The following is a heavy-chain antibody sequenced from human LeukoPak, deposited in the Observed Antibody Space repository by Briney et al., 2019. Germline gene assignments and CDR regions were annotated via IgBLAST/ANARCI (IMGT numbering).Heavy chain of an antibody. D-gene: IGHD1-7*01. CDR1: GYTFTGYY. V-gene: IGHV1-2*02. CDR2: INPNSGGT. J-gene: IGHJ4*02. Sequence: ASVKVSCKASGYTFTGYYMHWVRQAPGQGLKWMGWINPNSGGTKYAQKFQARVTMTRDTSISTAYMELSRLRSDDTAVYYCARVAFSGSGTTSSFDYWGQGTLVTVSS. CDR3: ARVAFSGSGTTSSFDY.